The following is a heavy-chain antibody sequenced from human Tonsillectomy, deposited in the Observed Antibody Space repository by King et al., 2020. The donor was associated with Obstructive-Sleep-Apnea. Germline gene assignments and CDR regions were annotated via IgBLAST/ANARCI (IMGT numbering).Heavy chain of an antibody. J-gene: IGHJ3*02. Sequence: GQLVQSGGGLVQPGRSLRLSCAASGFTFDDYAMHWVRQAPGKGLEWVSGISWNRGSIGYADSVQGRFTISRDDAKNSLYLQMNSLRAEDTALYYCAKDTYRSGWYGAFDIWGQGTMVTVSS. V-gene: IGHV3-9*01. CDR2: ISWNRGSI. D-gene: IGHD6-19*01. CDR1: GFTFDDYA. CDR3: AKDTYRSGWYGAFDI.